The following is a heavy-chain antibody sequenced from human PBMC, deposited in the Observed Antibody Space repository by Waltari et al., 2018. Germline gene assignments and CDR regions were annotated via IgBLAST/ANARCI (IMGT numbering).Heavy chain of an antibody. V-gene: IGHV3-21*01. Sequence: EVQLVESGGGLVKPGGSLRLSCAASGFTFSSYSMNWVRQAPGKGLEWVSSISSSSSYIYYADSVKCRFTISRDNAKNSRYLQMNSLRAEDTAVYYCARESSSSWYYYYGMDVWGQGTTVTVSS. CDR3: ARESSSSWYYYYGMDV. J-gene: IGHJ6*02. CDR2: ISSSSSYI. D-gene: IGHD6-13*01. CDR1: GFTFSSYS.